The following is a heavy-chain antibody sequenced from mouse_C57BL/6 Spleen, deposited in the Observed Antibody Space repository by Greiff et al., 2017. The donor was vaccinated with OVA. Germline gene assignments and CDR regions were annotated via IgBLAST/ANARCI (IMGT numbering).Heavy chain of an antibody. J-gene: IGHJ2*01. D-gene: IGHD6-1*01. Sequence: QVQLQQSGAELVRPGASVTLSCKASGYTFTDYEMHWVKQTPVHGLEWIGAINPETGGTDYNQKFKGKAILTADKSSSTTYMELRSLTSEDSAVYYCTRNLWDYWGQGTTLTVPS. V-gene: IGHV1-15*01. CDR3: TRNLWDY. CDR1: GYTFTDYE. CDR2: INPETGGT.